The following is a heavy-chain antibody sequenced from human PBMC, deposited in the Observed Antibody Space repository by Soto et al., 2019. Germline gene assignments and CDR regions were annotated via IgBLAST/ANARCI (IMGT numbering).Heavy chain of an antibody. CDR2: IYPGDSDT. CDR3: ARRGGGSGSKSNAFDI. D-gene: IGHD6-19*01. J-gene: IGHJ3*02. V-gene: IGHV5-51*01. CDR1: GYSFTSYW. Sequence: GESLKISCKGSGYSFTSYWIGWVRQMPGKGLEWMGIIYPGDSDTRYSPSFQGQVTISADKSISTAYLQWSSLKASDTARYFCARRGGGSGSKSNAFDIWGQGTMVTVSS.